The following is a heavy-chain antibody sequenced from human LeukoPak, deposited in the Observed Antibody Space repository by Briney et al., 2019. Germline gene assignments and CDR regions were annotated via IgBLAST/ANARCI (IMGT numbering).Heavy chain of an antibody. J-gene: IGHJ4*02. CDR3: ARDRFVSEGYFDY. CDR1: GFTFSTYA. D-gene: IGHD6-6*01. CDR2: ISGSGDTT. V-gene: IGHV3-23*01. Sequence: PGGSLRLTCAASGFTFSTYAMNWVRQAPGKGLEWFSTISGSGDTTYYADSVKGRFTISRDNSKNTLYLQMNSLRAEDTALYFCARDRFVSEGYFDYWGQGTPVTVSS.